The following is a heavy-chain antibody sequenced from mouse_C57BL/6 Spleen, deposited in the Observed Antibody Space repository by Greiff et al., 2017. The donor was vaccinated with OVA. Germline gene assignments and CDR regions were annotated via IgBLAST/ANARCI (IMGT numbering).Heavy chain of an antibody. CDR1: GYTFPSYW. D-gene: IGHD1-1*01. V-gene: IGHV1-53*01. CDR2: INPSNGGT. CDR3: ASPITTVVAHYFDY. J-gene: IGHJ2*01. Sequence: VQLQPPGTELVKPGASVKLSCKASGYTFPSYWMHWVKQRPGQGLAWIGNINPSNGGTNYNEKFKSKATLTVDKSSSTSYIQRSSLTSEDSAVYYCASPITTVVAHYFDYWGQGTTLTVSS.